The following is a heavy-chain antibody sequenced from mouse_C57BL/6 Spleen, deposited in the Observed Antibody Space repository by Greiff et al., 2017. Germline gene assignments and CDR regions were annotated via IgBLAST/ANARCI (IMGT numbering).Heavy chain of an antibody. J-gene: IGHJ1*03. CDR2: IYPGDGDT. V-gene: IGHV1-82*01. CDR1: GYAFSSSW. D-gene: IGHD2-3*01. Sequence: VKLVESGPELVKPGASVKISCKASGYAFSSSWMNWVKQRPGKGLEWIGRIYPGDGDTNYNGKFKGKATLTADKSSSTAYMQLSSLTSEDSAVYFCARTGDGYPWYFDVWGTGTTVTVSS. CDR3: ARTGDGYPWYFDV.